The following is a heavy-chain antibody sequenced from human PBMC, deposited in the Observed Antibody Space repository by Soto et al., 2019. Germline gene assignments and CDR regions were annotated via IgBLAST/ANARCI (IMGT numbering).Heavy chain of an antibody. Sequence: GASVKVSCKASGYTFSSYDINWVRQATGQGLEWMGWMSPNSGKTGYAQKFQGRVTMTRDTSISTAYMELSSLTSEDTALYYCARGIDAGVDYWGQGTLVTVSS. J-gene: IGHJ4*02. CDR2: MSPNSGKT. CDR3: ARGIDAGVDY. D-gene: IGHD1-26*01. V-gene: IGHV1-8*01. CDR1: GYTFSSYD.